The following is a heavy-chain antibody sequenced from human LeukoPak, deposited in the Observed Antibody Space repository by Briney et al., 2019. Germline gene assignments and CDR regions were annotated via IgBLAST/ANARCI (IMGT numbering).Heavy chain of an antibody. J-gene: IGHJ5*02. CDR1: GGSISSYH. Sequence: SETLSLTCTVSGGSISSYHWSWIRQPPGKGLEWIGYIYATGSTNYNPSLKSRVTISVDTSKNQFSLNLRSVTAADTAVYDCARHGSVRSPLGPWGQGTLVTVSS. CDR3: ARHGSVRSPLGP. V-gene: IGHV4-4*09. D-gene: IGHD3-10*01. CDR2: IYATGST.